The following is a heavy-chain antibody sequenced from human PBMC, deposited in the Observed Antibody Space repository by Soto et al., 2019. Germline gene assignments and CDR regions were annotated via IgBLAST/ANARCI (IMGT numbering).Heavy chain of an antibody. CDR1: GFTFSSYA. V-gene: IGHV3-30-3*01. J-gene: IGHJ4*02. CDR3: ARENRGRRYYFDY. Sequence: ESGGGVVPPGRSLRLSCAASGFTFSSYAVHWVRQAPGKGLEWVAVISYDGSNKYYADSVKGRFTISRDNSKNTLYLQMNSLRAEDTAVYYCARENRGRRYYFDYWGQGTLVTVSS. D-gene: IGHD2-15*01. CDR2: ISYDGSNK.